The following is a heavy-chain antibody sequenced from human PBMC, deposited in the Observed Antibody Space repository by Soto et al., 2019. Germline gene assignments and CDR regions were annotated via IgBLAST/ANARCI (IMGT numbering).Heavy chain of an antibody. V-gene: IGHV3-23*01. CDR1: GFTFSIYA. CDR2: ISGSGGST. CDR3: AKDYYSGSNWFDP. J-gene: IGHJ5*02. Sequence: GGSLRLSCAASGFTFSIYAMSWVRHAPGKGLEWVSAISGSGGSTYYADSVKGRFTISRDNSKNTLYLQMNSLRAEDTAVYYCAKDYYSGSNWFDPWGQGTLVTVSS. D-gene: IGHD1-26*01.